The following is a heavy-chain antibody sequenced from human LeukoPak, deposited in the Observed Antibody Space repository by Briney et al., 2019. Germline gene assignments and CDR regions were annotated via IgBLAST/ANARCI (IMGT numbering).Heavy chain of an antibody. J-gene: IGHJ3*02. CDR1: GFTFSSYS. Sequence: GGSLRLSCAASGFTFSSYSMNWVRQAPGKGLEWVSSISSSSSYIYYADSVKGRFTISRDNAKNSLYLQMNSLRAEDTAVYYCARESWTNAFDIWGQGTMVTVSS. CDR2: ISSSSSYI. V-gene: IGHV3-21*01. CDR3: ARESWTNAFDI. D-gene: IGHD3-16*02.